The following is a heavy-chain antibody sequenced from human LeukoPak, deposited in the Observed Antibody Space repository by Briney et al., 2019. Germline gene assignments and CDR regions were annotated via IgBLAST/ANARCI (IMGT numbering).Heavy chain of an antibody. CDR1: GVTFSSYA. V-gene: IGHV3-30-3*01. Sequence: GGSLRLSCATSGVTFSSYAMHLVRQAPGKGLEWVAVISYDGSNKYYADSVKGRFTISRDNSKNTLYLQMNSLRAEDTAVYYCARDLEMASYFGYWGQGTLVTVSS. D-gene: IGHD5-24*01. CDR2: ISYDGSNK. CDR3: ARDLEMASYFGY. J-gene: IGHJ4*02.